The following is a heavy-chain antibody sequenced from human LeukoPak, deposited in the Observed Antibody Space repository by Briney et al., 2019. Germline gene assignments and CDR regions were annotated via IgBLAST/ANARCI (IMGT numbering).Heavy chain of an antibody. D-gene: IGHD5-24*01. CDR2: IYNDGGT. J-gene: IGHJ4*02. CDR3: AREDGYNYFDY. Sequence: GGSLRLSCAASGFTVSSNYMSWVRQAPGKGLEWVSVIYNDGGTYYADSVKGRFTISRDNAKNSLYLQMNSLRAEDTAVYYCAREDGYNYFDYWGQGTLVTVSS. V-gene: IGHV3-53*01. CDR1: GFTVSSNY.